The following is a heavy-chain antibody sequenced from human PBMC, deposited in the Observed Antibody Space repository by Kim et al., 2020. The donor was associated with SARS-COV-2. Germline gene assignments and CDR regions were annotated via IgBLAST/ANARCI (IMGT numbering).Heavy chain of an antibody. CDR3: AKSRDSSGCLDY. CDR1: GFTFSSYA. Sequence: GGSLRLSCAASGFTFSSYAMSWVRQAPGKGLEWVSVIYSGGSSTYYADSVKGRFTISRDNSKNTLYLQMNSLRAEDTAVYYCAKSRDSSGCLDYWGQGTLVTVSS. CDR2: IYSGGSST. D-gene: IGHD3-22*01. V-gene: IGHV3-23*03. J-gene: IGHJ4*02.